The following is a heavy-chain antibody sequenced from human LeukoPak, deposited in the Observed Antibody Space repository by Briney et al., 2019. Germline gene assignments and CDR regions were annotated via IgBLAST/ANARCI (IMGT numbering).Heavy chain of an antibody. J-gene: IGHJ4*02. D-gene: IGHD6-19*01. V-gene: IGHV3-30*03. CDR3: VAGSGWRFDY. Sequence: GRSLRLSCAASGFTFSSYGMHWVRQAPGKGLEWVAVISYDGSKKYYADSVKGRFTISRDNSKNTLYVQMNSLRVEDTAVYYCVAGSGWRFDYWGQGTLVTVSS. CDR2: ISYDGSKK. CDR1: GFTFSSYG.